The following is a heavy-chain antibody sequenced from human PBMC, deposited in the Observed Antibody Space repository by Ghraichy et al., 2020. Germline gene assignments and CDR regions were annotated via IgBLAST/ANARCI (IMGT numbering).Heavy chain of an antibody. V-gene: IGHV3-21*01. CDR3: ARYWEVDAFDI. CDR2: ISSSSSYI. J-gene: IGHJ3*02. Sequence: GESLRLSCAASGFTFSSYSMNWVRQAPGKGLEWVSSISSSSSYIYYADSVKGRFTISRDNAKNSLYLQMNSLRAEDTAVYYCARYWEVDAFDIWGQGTMVTVSS. D-gene: IGHD1-26*01. CDR1: GFTFSSYS.